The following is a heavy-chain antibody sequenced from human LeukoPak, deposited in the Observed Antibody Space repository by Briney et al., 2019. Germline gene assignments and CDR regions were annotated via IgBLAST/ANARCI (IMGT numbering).Heavy chain of an antibody. J-gene: IGHJ4*02. Sequence: ASVKVSCKASGYTFSAYDISWMRQAPGQGLEWMGGINTNTGNPTYAQGFTGRFVFSLDSSVSTAYLQIDIVEAEDTAVYFCARDLAVPGTARGYWGQGTLVTVSS. CDR2: INTNTGNP. CDR3: ARDLAVPGTARGY. CDR1: GYTFSAYD. V-gene: IGHV7-4-1*01. D-gene: IGHD6-19*01.